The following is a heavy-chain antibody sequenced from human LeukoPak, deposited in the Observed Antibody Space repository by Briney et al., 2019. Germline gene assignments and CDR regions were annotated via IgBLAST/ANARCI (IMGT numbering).Heavy chain of an antibody. V-gene: IGHV4-59*01. CDR3: ARSALTTVVSFDY. CDR2: IYYSGST. CDR1: GGSTGSDY. J-gene: IGHJ4*02. Sequence: SETLSLTCTVSGGSTGSDYWSWIRQPPGKGLEWIGYIYYSGSTNYNPSLKSRVTISVDTSKNQFSLKLSSVTAADTAVYYCARSALTTVVSFDYWGQGTLVTVSS. D-gene: IGHD4-23*01.